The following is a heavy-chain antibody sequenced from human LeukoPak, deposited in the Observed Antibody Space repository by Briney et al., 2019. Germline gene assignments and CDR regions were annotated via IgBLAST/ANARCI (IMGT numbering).Heavy chain of an antibody. D-gene: IGHD6-19*01. V-gene: IGHV4-59*01. Sequence: SETLSLTCTVSGGSISSYYWSWIRQPPGKGLEWIGYIYYSGSTNYNPSLKSRVTISVDTSKNQFSLKLSSVTAADTAEYYCARWGYSSGWYYFDYWGQGTLVTVSS. J-gene: IGHJ4*02. CDR3: ARWGYSSGWYYFDY. CDR1: GGSISSYY. CDR2: IYYSGST.